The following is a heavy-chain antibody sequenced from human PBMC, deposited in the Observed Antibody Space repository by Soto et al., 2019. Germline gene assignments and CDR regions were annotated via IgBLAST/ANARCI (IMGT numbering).Heavy chain of an antibody. CDR3: ARLMGTSFDL. Sequence: GGSLRLSCVVPGFTFSDHHMDWFRQAPGKGLEWVGRARNKANGYTTAHVASVKGRFTISRDDSENSLYLQMNSLKTEDTAVYFCARLMGTSFDLWGQGILVTVSS. J-gene: IGHJ4*02. D-gene: IGHD2-8*01. CDR1: GFTFSDHH. V-gene: IGHV3-72*01. CDR2: ARNKANGYTT.